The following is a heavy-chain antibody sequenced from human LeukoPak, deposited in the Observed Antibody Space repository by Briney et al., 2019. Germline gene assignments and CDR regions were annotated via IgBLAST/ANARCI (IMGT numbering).Heavy chain of an antibody. CDR2: INAYNGNT. Sequence: ASVKVSCNASGYTFTSYGISWVRQAPGQGLEWMGWINAYNGNTNYAQKLQGRVTMTTDTSTSTAYMELRSLRSDDTAVYYCARCPTTVTTFWFDPWGQGTLVTVSS. V-gene: IGHV1-18*01. CDR1: GYTFTSYG. D-gene: IGHD4-17*01. J-gene: IGHJ5*02. CDR3: ARCPTTVTTFWFDP.